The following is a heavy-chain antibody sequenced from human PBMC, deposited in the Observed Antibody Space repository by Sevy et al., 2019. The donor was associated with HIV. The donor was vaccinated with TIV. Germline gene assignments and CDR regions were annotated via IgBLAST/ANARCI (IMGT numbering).Heavy chain of an antibody. V-gene: IGHV3-21*01. CDR3: ARDLVADIVVVVAADINYYYYGMDV. D-gene: IGHD2-15*01. CDR2: ISSSSSYI. CDR1: GFTFSSYS. Sequence: GSLRLSCAASGFTFSSYSMNWVRQAPGKGLEWVSSISSSSSYIYYADSVKGRFTISRDNAKNSLYLQMNSLRAEDTAVYYCARDLVADIVVVVAADINYYYYGMDVWGQGTTVTVSS. J-gene: IGHJ6*02.